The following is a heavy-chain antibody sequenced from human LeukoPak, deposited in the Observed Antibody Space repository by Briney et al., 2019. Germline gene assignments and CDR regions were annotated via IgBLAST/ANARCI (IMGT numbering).Heavy chain of an antibody. J-gene: IGHJ6*02. CDR1: GGSISSYY. V-gene: IGHV4-59*01. Sequence: SETLSLTCTVSGGSISSYYWSWIRQPPGKGLEWIGYISYSGSTFYNPSLQSRVTISVDTSKSHFSLQLSSVTSADTAVYYCARSDGVGAGYYYYGVDVWGLGTTVTVYS. CDR3: ARSDGVGAGYYYYGVDV. D-gene: IGHD1-26*01. CDR2: ISYSGST.